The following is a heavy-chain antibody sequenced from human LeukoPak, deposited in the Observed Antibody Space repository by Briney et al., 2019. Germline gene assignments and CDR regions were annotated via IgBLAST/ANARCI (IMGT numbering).Heavy chain of an antibody. CDR1: RFTFSSYG. CDR2: ISSDASNK. Sequence: GGSLRLSCAASRFTFSSYGMHWVRQAPGKGLEWVAVISSDASNKYYADSVKGRFTISRDNSKNTLYLQMNSLRAEDTAVYYCAKDSAVSGSYPDASDIWGQGTMVTVSS. D-gene: IGHD1-26*01. V-gene: IGHV3-30*18. J-gene: IGHJ3*02. CDR3: AKDSAVSGSYPDASDI.